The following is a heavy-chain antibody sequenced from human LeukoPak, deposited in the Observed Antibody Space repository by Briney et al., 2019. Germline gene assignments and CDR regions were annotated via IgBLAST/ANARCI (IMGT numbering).Heavy chain of an antibody. J-gene: IGHJ2*01. Sequence: SETLSLTCTVSGGSISSGSYYWSWIRQPAGKGLEWIGRIYTSGIINYNPSLQSRVTMSLDTSKNQFSLKLSSVTAADTAVYYCASGTRYCSRTSCSAGWYFDLWGRGTLVTVSS. CDR2: IYTSGII. CDR1: GGSISSGSYY. D-gene: IGHD2-2*01. CDR3: ASGTRYCSRTSCSAGWYFDL. V-gene: IGHV4-61*02.